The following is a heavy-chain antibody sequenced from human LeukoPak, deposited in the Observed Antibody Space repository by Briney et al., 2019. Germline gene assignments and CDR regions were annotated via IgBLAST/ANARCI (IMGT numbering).Heavy chain of an antibody. D-gene: IGHD4-11*01. V-gene: IGHV4-59*01. J-gene: IGHJ6*02. Sequence: SETLSLTCSVSGGSISTYYWSWIRQPPGKGLEWIGYIYYSGSTNYNPSLKSRVIISVDTSKNQFSLGLTSVTAADSAVYFCARSYSNFYYGMDVWGQGTTVTVSS. CDR2: IYYSGST. CDR3: ARSYSNFYYGMDV. CDR1: GGSISTYY.